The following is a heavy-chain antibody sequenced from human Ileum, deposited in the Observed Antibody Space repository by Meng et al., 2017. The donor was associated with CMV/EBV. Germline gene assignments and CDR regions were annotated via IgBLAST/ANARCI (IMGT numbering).Heavy chain of an antibody. Sequence: LQLKESGPGLVKPSETLSLTCSVSGGSTTDYWGWIRQPPGKGLEWIGSISYSGTTYYNPSLKSRLTVSLDTSKTQFSLMLTSVTAADTAVYYCARDMSIRWFYYWGQGTLVTVSS. CDR2: ISYSGTT. CDR1: GGSTTDY. J-gene: IGHJ4*02. V-gene: IGHV4-39*07. CDR3: ARDMSIRWFYY. D-gene: IGHD3-3*02.